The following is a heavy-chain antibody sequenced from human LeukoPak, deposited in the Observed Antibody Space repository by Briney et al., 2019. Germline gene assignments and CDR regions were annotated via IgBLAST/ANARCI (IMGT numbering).Heavy chain of an antibody. D-gene: IGHD3-22*01. CDR3: AGSPYYYDSSSYYIVVVY. CDR2: IIPIFGTA. J-gene: IGHJ4*02. Sequence: GASVKVSCKASGGTFSSYAISWVLQAPGQGLEWMGGIIPIFGTANYAQKFQGRVTITADESTSTAYMELSSLRSEDTAVYYCAGSPYYYDSSSYYIVVVYWGQGTLVTVSS. V-gene: IGHV1-69*13. CDR1: GGTFSSYA.